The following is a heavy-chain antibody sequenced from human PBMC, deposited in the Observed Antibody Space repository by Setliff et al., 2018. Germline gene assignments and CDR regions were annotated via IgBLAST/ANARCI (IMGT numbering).Heavy chain of an antibody. CDR3: ARDRRGGYGAINWFDP. D-gene: IGHD3-16*01. V-gene: IGHV4-31*11. Sequence: SETLSLTCAVSGFSISSGYYWSWIRQQPGKGLEWIASIYYSGSTYYNPSLKSRLRVSMDSSKNQFYLDLSSVTAADTAVYYCARDRRGGYGAINWFDPWGQGTLVTVSS. CDR2: IYYSGST. CDR1: GFSISSGYY. J-gene: IGHJ5*02.